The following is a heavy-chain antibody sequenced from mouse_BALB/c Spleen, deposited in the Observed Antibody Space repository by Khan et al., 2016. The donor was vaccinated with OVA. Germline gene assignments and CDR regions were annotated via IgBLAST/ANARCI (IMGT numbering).Heavy chain of an antibody. CDR1: GYSITSGYG. CDR2: ISYSGST. V-gene: IGHV3-2*02. J-gene: IGHJ4*01. Sequence: VQLKESGPGLVKPSQSLSLTCTVTGYSITSGYGWNWIRQFPGNKLEWMGYISYSGSTNYNPSLKSRISITRDTSKNQFFLQLNSVTTEDTATYYCARDGSRYNYAMDYWGQGTSVTVSS. D-gene: IGHD2-3*01. CDR3: ARDGSRYNYAMDY.